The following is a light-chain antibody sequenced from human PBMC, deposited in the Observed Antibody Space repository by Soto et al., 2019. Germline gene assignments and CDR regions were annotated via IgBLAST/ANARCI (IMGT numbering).Light chain of an antibody. Sequence: EIVMTQSPATLSVSPGERVTFSCRASQNVYNKLAWYQHKPGQAPRLLIYGASSRATGIPARFSGSGSGTEFTLTISSLQSEDSGVYYCQQYNKWPAEITFGQGTRLEIK. CDR3: QQYNKWPAEIT. J-gene: IGKJ5*01. CDR2: GAS. V-gene: IGKV3D-15*01. CDR1: QNVYNK.